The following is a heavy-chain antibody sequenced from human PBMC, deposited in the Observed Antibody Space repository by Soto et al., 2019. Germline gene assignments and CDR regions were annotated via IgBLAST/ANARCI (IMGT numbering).Heavy chain of an antibody. V-gene: IGHV3-21*06. Sequence: EVQLVESGGGLVKPGGSLRFSCAASGFTFSSYTMNWVRQAPGKGLEWVSSISSSSNYIYYADSVKGRFTISRDNAKNSLYLQMNSLRAEDTAVYYCAREYYDSSGYALDYWGQGTLVTVSS. CDR2: ISSSSNYI. CDR1: GFTFSSYT. CDR3: AREYYDSSGYALDY. D-gene: IGHD3-22*01. J-gene: IGHJ4*02.